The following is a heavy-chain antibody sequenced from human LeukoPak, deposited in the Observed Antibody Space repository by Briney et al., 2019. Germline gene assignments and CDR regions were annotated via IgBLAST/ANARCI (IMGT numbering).Heavy chain of an antibody. D-gene: IGHD2-21*01. CDR2: ISGRSTTI. CDR1: GFTFSSYS. J-gene: IGHJ4*02. V-gene: IGHV3-48*04. CDR3: ARAFKYSMSGYYFDY. Sequence: GGSLRLSCEASGFTFSSYSMNWVRQAPGKGLEWVSFISGRSTTIYYADSVKGRFTISRDNAKNSLYLQMNSLRAEDTALYYCARAFKYSMSGYYFDYWGQGTLVTVSS.